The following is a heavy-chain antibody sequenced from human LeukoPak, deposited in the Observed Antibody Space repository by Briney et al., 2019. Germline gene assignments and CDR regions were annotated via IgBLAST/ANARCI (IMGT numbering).Heavy chain of an antibody. CDR1: GFTFSSYS. CDR3: AKFPVIYDYGDYKGDY. J-gene: IGHJ4*02. Sequence: GGSLRLSCAASGFTFSSYSMNWVRQAPGKGLEWVSSISSSSSYIYYADSVKGRFTISRDNSKNTLYLQMNSLRAEDTAVYYCAKFPVIYDYGDYKGDYWGQGTLVTVSS. CDR2: ISSSSSYI. D-gene: IGHD4-17*01. V-gene: IGHV3-21*04.